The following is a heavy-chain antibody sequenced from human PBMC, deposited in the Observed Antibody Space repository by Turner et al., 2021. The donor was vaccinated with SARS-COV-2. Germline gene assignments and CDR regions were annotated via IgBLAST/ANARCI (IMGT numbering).Heavy chain of an antibody. CDR1: GFTFSIAW. D-gene: IGHD7-27*01. CDR2: IKRKSDGGTT. J-gene: IGHJ3*02. V-gene: IGHV3-15*01. CDR3: TTMGTNWDDFDI. Sequence: EVQFVESGGGLVKPGGSLSLSWEASGFTFSIAWMNWVRQAPGKVIEWVGRIKRKSDGGTTDYAAPVKGRFTISRDDAENTLYLQINSLNTEDTAVYYCTTMGTNWDDFDIWGQGTVVTVSS.